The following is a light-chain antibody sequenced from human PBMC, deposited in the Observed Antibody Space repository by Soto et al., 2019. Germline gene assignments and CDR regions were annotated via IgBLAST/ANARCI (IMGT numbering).Light chain of an antibody. CDR3: QQRSNWPLT. Sequence: EIVLTQSPATLSLSPGERATLSCRASQNVSSYLAWYQQKPGQAPRLLIYDASNRATGIPARFSGSGSGTDFTLTISSLEPEDFAVYYCQQRSNWPLTFAGGTKVEIK. J-gene: IGKJ4*01. CDR1: QNVSSY. CDR2: DAS. V-gene: IGKV3-11*01.